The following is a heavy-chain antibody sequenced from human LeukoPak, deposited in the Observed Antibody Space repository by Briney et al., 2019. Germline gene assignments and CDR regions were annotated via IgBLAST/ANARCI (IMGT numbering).Heavy chain of an antibody. J-gene: IGHJ5*02. D-gene: IGHD3-10*01. CDR1: GFTFSSYS. CDR2: ISSSGSTI. Sequence: GSLRLSCAASGFTFSSYSMDWVRQAPGKGLEWVSYISSSGSTIYYADSVKGRFTISRDNAKNSLYLQMNSLRAEDTAVYYCARAITMVRGVIRNNWFDPWGQGTLVTVSS. V-gene: IGHV3-48*04. CDR3: ARAITMVRGVIRNNWFDP.